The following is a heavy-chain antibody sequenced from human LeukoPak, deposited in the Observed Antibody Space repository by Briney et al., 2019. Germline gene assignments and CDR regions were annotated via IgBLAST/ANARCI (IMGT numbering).Heavy chain of an antibody. V-gene: IGHV3-23*01. Sequence: GGSLRLSCAASGFTFSSYAMSWVRQAPGKGLEWVSAISGSGGSTYYADSVKGRFTISRDNSKNTLYLQMNSLRAEDTAVYYCARDGLRYFDWLPNWFDPWGQGTLVTVSS. CDR2: ISGSGGST. D-gene: IGHD3-9*01. J-gene: IGHJ5*02. CDR1: GFTFSSYA. CDR3: ARDGLRYFDWLPNWFDP.